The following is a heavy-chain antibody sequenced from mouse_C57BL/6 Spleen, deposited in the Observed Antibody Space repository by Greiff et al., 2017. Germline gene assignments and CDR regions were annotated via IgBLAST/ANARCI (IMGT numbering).Heavy chain of an antibody. V-gene: IGHV5-17*01. CDR3: ARNGNYWFAD. D-gene: IGHD2-1*01. J-gene: IGHJ3*01. CDR1: GFTFSDYG. Sequence: EVKLVESGGGLVKPGGSLKLSCAASGFTFSDYGMHWVRQAPEKGLEWVAYISSGSSTIYYADTVKGRFTISRDNAKNTLVLQMTSLRSEDTAMYYCARNGNYWFADWGQGTLVTVSA. CDR2: ISSGSSTI.